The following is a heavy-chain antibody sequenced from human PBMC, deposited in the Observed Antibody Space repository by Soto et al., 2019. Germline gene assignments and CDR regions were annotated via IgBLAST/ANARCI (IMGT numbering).Heavy chain of an antibody. J-gene: IGHJ5*01. V-gene: IGHV3-11*04. Sequence: GGSLRLSCAASGFTLSDSYIDWVRKAPGKGLEWVSYISSSGLTTYYADFAEGRFTISRDNAKDSLYLHLNSLRVGDTAVYYCARYGTRGDWWGLGTQVTVSS. CDR3: ARYGTRGDW. CDR1: GFTLSDSY. D-gene: IGHD3-10*01. CDR2: ISSSGLTT.